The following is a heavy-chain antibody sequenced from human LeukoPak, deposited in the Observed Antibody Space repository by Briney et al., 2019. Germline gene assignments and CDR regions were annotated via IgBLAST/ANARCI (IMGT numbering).Heavy chain of an antibody. CDR1: GFTFSSYA. D-gene: IGHD3-22*01. CDR2: ISGSGGST. Sequence: PGGSLRLSCAASGFTFSSYAMSWVRQAPGKGLEWVSAISGSGGSTYYADSVKGRFTISRDNSKNTLYLQMNSLRAEDTAVYYCAKDIARYYDSSGPAVFDYWGQGTLVTVSS. V-gene: IGHV3-23*01. J-gene: IGHJ4*02. CDR3: AKDIARYYDSSGPAVFDY.